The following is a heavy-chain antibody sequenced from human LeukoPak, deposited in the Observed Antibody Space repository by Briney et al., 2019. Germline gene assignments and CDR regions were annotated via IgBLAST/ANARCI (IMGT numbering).Heavy chain of an antibody. V-gene: IGHV4-39*01. CDR2: IYYSGST. CDR3: VRGSTLRHYQY. Sequence: SETLSLTCTVSGGSISSSTYYWGWIRRPPGKGLEWIGSIYYSGSTYYNPPLKSRVTVSVDTSKNQFSLNLSSVTAADTAVYYCVRGSTLRHYQYWGQGTLVTVSS. J-gene: IGHJ4*02. CDR1: GGSISSSTYY. D-gene: IGHD3-16*01.